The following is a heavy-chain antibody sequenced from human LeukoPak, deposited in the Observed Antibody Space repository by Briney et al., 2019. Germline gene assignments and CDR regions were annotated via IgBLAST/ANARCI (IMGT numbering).Heavy chain of an antibody. J-gene: IGHJ4*02. CDR3: ARGHGDFDY. CDR2: ISASGGST. D-gene: IGHD4-17*01. V-gene: IGHV3-23*01. CDR1: GFTFSSSA. Sequence: GGSLRLSCAASGFTFSSSAMSWVRQVPGKGLEWVSGISASGGSTNYADSVRGRFTISRDNSKNTLYLQMNSLRAEDTAVYYCARGHGDFDYWGQGTLVTVSS.